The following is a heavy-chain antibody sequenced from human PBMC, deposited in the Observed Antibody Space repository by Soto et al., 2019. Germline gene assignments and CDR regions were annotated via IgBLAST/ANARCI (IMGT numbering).Heavy chain of an antibody. CDR3: ARQEMATSYYFDY. CDR1: GGSISSSSYY. J-gene: IGHJ4*02. CDR2: IYYSGST. D-gene: IGHD5-12*01. Sequence: QLQLQESGPGLVKPSETLSLTCTVSGGSISSSSYYWGWIRQPPGKGLEWIGSIYYSGSTYYNPSLKSRVTISGDTSKNQFSLKLSSVTAADTAVYYCARQEMATSYYFDYWGQGTLVTVSS. V-gene: IGHV4-39*01.